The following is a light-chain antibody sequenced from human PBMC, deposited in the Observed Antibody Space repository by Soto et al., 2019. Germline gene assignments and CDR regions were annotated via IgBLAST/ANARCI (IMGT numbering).Light chain of an antibody. Sequence: QSVLTQPPSASGTPGQRVTISCSGSSSNIGSNYVYWYQQLPGTAPKLLIYRNNQRPSGVPDRFSGSKSGTSASLAISGLRSEDEADYYCAAWDDSLSGDVFGGGTQQTVL. CDR3: AAWDDSLSGDV. J-gene: IGLJ7*01. CDR1: SSNIGSNY. CDR2: RNN. V-gene: IGLV1-47*01.